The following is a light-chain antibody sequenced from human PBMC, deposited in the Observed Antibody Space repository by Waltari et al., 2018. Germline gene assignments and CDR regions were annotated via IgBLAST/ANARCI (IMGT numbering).Light chain of an antibody. CDR1: QSLLDSEDGNTY. J-gene: IGKJ2*03. CDR3: MQALEFPYS. V-gene: IGKV2-40*01. Sequence: DIVMTQTPLSLPVTLGGPASIPCRSSQSLLDSEDGNTYLEWYLQKPGQSPQLLIYEISNRASGVPDRFSGSGSDTDFTLKISRVEAEDVGVYYCMQALEFPYSFGQGTKVEIK. CDR2: EIS.